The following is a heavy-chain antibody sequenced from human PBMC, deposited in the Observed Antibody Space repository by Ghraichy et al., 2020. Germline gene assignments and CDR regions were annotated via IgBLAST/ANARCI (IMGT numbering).Heavy chain of an antibody. V-gene: IGHV3-21*01. CDR3: ARWRYCTGGICYDIDY. J-gene: IGHJ4*02. Sequence: GESLRLSCASSGFTFSSYSMSWVRQAPGKGLEWVSSISSTSSYIYYADSVKGRFTISRDNAENSLSLQMSSLRAEDTAVYYCARWRYCTGGICYDIDYWGQGTLVTVSS. D-gene: IGHD2-8*02. CDR2: ISSTSSYI. CDR1: GFTFSSYS.